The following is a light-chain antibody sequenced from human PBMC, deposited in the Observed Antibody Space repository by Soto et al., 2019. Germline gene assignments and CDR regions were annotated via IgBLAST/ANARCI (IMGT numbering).Light chain of an antibody. CDR3: SSYTGSSTPYV. Sequence: QSVLTQPASVSGSPGQSITISCTGTSSDIGSYNYVSWYQQHPGKAPKLMIYDVSNRPSGVYNRFSGSKSGNTASLTISGLQAEDEADYYCSSYTGSSTPYVFGAGTKVTVL. V-gene: IGLV2-14*01. CDR2: DVS. CDR1: SSDIGSYNY. J-gene: IGLJ1*01.